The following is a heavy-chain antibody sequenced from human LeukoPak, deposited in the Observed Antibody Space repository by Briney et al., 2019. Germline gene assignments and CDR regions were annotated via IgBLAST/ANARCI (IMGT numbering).Heavy chain of an antibody. CDR3: ASGAYGGNGWFDP. Sequence: SETLSLTCSVSNGSISSYYWSWIRQPLGKGLEWIGYIYYSGSTNYNPSLKSRVTISVDTSKNQFSLKLTSVTAADTAVYYCASGAYGGNGWFDPWGQGTLVTVSS. J-gene: IGHJ5*02. CDR1: NGSISSYY. CDR2: IYYSGST. V-gene: IGHV4-59*08. D-gene: IGHD4-23*01.